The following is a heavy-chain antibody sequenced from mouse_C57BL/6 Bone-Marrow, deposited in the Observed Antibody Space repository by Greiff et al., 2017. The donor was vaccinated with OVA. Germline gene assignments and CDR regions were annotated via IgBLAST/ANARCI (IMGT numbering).Heavy chain of an antibody. D-gene: IGHD2-4*01. J-gene: IGHJ1*03. CDR2: INPYNGGT. CDR3: ARYYDYDVGYWYFDV. V-gene: IGHV1-19*01. Sequence: EVQLQQSGPVLVKPGASVKMSCKASGYTFTDYCMNWVKQSHGQSLEWIGVINPYNGGTSYNEKFKGKATLTVDKSSSTAYMELNSLTSEDSAVYDCARYYDYDVGYWYFDVWGTGTAVTVSS. CDR1: GYTFTDYC.